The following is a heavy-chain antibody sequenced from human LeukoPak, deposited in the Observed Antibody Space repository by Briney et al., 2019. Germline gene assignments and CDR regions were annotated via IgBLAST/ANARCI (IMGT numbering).Heavy chain of an antibody. CDR1: GFTFSNYW. Sequence: PGGSLRLSCAASGFTFSNYWMSWVRQAPGKGLEWLANMKQEGGVKYYVDSVRGRFTISRDNANNALHLQMNSLRAEDTAVYYCARVFWETVNTGYYSDFWGQGTLVTVSS. D-gene: IGHD3-22*01. CDR2: MKQEGGVK. CDR3: ARVFWETVNTGYYSDF. J-gene: IGHJ4*02. V-gene: IGHV3-7*01.